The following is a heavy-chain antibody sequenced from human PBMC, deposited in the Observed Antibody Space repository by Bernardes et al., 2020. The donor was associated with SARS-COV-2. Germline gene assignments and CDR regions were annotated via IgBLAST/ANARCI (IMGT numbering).Heavy chain of an antibody. CDR3: ARASVGFDY. CDR2: IGTGCDT. V-gene: IGHV3-13*01. CDR1: GFIFSNYD. J-gene: IGHJ4*02. Sequence: GGSLRLSCATSGFIFSNYDIHWVRQATGKGLEWVSAIGTGCDTHYSGSVKGRFIISRENAKNSLYLQMNSLRAGDTAVYYCARASVGFDYWGQGTLVTVSS. D-gene: IGHD1-26*01.